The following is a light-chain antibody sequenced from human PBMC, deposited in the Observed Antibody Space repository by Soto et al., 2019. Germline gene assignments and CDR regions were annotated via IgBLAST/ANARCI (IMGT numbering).Light chain of an antibody. V-gene: IGKV3-15*01. CDR1: QSVNNN. Sequence: EIVMTQSPATLSVSPGERATLSCRASQSVNNNLAWYQQKPGRAPRLLIYGASTRATGVPARFTASGSGTEFTLTISSLQYEDFGIYFCQEYNDWPPLTFGGGTKVEIK. CDR3: QEYNDWPPLT. CDR2: GAS. J-gene: IGKJ4*01.